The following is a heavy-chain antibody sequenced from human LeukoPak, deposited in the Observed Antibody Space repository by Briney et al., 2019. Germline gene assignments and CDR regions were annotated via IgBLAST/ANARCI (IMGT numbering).Heavy chain of an antibody. CDR3: ARDLVTVTKGFDI. V-gene: IGHV4-59*11. J-gene: IGHJ3*02. Sequence: SETLSLTCAVSDDSFSSHYWTWIRQPPGKGLEWIGYISYSGSTNYNPSLKSRVTISIDTSKNQFSLKLTSVTAADTAVYYCARDLVTVTKGFDIWGQGTMVSVSS. D-gene: IGHD4-17*01. CDR1: DDSFSSHY. CDR2: ISYSGST.